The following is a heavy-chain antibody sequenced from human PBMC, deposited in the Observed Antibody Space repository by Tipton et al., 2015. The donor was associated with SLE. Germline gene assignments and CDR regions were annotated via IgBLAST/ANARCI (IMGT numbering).Heavy chain of an antibody. J-gene: IGHJ3*02. Sequence: SLRLSCAASGFTFSDYYMSWIRQAPGKGLEWVSYISSSSSYTNYADSVKGRFTISRDNAKNSLYLQMNSLRAEDTAVYYCAKVFAVMGAFDIWGQGTMVTVFS. V-gene: IGHV3-11*06. CDR2: ISSSSSYT. CDR3: AKVFAVMGAFDI. CDR1: GFTFSDYY. D-gene: IGHD2-21*01.